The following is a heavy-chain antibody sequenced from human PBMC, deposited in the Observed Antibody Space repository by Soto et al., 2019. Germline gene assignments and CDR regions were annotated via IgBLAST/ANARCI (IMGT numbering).Heavy chain of an antibody. V-gene: IGHV2-5*02. CDR1: GFSLSTGGVA. CDR3: AHIGRWVDTFGI. Sequence: QITLKESGPTLVKPTQTLTLTCTFSGFSLSTGGVAVGWIRQPPGKALEWLAGIYWDDDKRYNPSLNSRLTITKDTSKNQVVLTMTNMDPVDTATYYCAHIGRWVDTFGIWGQGTMVTVSS. J-gene: IGHJ3*02. CDR2: IYWDDDK.